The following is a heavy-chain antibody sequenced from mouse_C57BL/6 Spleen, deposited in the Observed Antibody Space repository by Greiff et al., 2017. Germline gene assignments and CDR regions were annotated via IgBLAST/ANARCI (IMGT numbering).Heavy chain of an antibody. Sequence: EVMLVESGGDLVKPGGSLKLSCAASGFTFSSYGMSWVRQTPDKRLEWVATISSGGSYTYYPDSVKGRFTISRDNAKNTLYLQMSSLKSEDTAMYYCARRGVYYYGSSSYFDVWGTGTTVTVAS. CDR1: GFTFSSYG. V-gene: IGHV5-6*02. CDR2: ISSGGSYT. CDR3: ARRGVYYYGSSSYFDV. D-gene: IGHD1-1*01. J-gene: IGHJ1*03.